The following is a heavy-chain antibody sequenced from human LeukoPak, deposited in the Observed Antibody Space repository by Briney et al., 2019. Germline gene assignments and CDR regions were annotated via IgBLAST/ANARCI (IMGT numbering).Heavy chain of an antibody. CDR2: ISSSGSTI. CDR3: AELGITMIGGV. Sequence: GGSLRLSCAASGFTFSLYNMNWVRQAPGKGLEWVSYISSSGSTIYYADSVKGRFTISRDNAKNSLYLQMNSLRAEDTAVYYCAELGITMIGGVWGKGTTVTISS. V-gene: IGHV3-48*04. CDR1: GFTFSLYN. J-gene: IGHJ6*04. D-gene: IGHD3-10*02.